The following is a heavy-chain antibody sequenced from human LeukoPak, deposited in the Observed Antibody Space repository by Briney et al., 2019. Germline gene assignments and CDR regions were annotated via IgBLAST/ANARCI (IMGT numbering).Heavy chain of an antibody. Sequence: PGGSLRLSCAASGFTFSTYAIHWVRQAPGKGLEWVAIISSDGSTEYYADSVKGRFTMSRDNSKNTLYLQMNSLRAEDTAVYYCAKFGSGSAYYYYGMDVWGKGTTVTVSS. CDR1: GFTFSTYA. CDR3: AKFGSGSAYYYYGMDV. J-gene: IGHJ6*04. V-gene: IGHV3-30-3*01. D-gene: IGHD3-10*01. CDR2: ISSDGSTE.